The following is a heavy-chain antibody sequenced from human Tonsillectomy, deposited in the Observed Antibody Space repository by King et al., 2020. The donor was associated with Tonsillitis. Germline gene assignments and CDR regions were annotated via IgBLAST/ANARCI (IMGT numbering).Heavy chain of an antibody. V-gene: IGHV4-4*07. J-gene: IGHJ6*03. CDR3: ARLQYYDSSGYPSGYMDV. CDR2: IYTSGSA. CDR1: GVSISNFY. D-gene: IGHD3-22*01. Sequence: VQLQESGPGLVKPSETLSLTCTVSGVSISNFYWSWIRQPAGKGLEWVGRIYTSGSANYNPSLKSRVIMSVDTSKNQFSLRLNSVTAADTAVYYCARLQYYDSSGYPSGYMDVWGKGTTVTVSS.